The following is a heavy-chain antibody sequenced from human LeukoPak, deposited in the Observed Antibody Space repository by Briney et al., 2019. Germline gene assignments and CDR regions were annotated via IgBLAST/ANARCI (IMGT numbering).Heavy chain of an antibody. V-gene: IGHV5-51*01. D-gene: IGHD2-15*01. J-gene: IGHJ4*02. Sequence: PGESLKISCKGSGYSFTSYWIGWVRQMPGKGLKWMGIIYPGDSDTRYSPSFQGQVTISADKSISSAYLQWSSLKASDTAMYYCATAPDCSGGSCYYFDYWGQGTLVTVSS. CDR2: IYPGDSDT. CDR3: ATAPDCSGGSCYYFDY. CDR1: GYSFTSYW.